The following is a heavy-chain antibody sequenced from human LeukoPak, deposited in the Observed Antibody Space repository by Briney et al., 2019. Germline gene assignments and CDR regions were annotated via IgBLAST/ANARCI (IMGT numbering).Heavy chain of an antibody. CDR1: GFTVSSNY. J-gene: IGHJ6*03. D-gene: IGHD3-10*01. V-gene: IGHV3-53*01. CDR3: ASEDAMVRGVINHYYYYYMDV. CDR2: IYSGGST. Sequence: PGGSLRLSCAASGFTVSSNYMSWVRQAPGKGLEWVSVIYSGGSTYYADSVKGRFTISRDNSKNTLYLQMNSLRAEDTAVYYCASEDAMVRGVINHYYYYYMDVWGKGTTVTVSS.